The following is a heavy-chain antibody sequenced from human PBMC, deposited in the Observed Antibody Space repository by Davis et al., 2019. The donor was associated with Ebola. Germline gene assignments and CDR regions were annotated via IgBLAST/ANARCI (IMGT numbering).Heavy chain of an antibody. Sequence: ASVKVSCKASGYTFTGYYIHWVRQAPGQGLEWMGWINPNTGGANYAQKFQGRVTMTSDTSISTAYMELSSLRSDDTAVYYCAREDFIWGSKSDSWGQGTLVTVSS. CDR3: AREDFIWGSKSDS. V-gene: IGHV1-2*02. CDR1: GYTFTGYY. D-gene: IGHD3-16*01. CDR2: INPNTGGA. J-gene: IGHJ4*02.